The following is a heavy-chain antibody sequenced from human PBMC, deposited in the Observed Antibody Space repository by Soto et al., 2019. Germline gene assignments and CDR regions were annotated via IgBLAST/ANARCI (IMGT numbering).Heavy chain of an antibody. D-gene: IGHD2-21*01. Sequence: EVQLVESGGGLVNPGGSLRLSCAASGFTFTDYTMNWVRQAPGKGLEWVSSISSGSNSIYYVDSLKGRFTIYRDNAKNSLFLQMSSLRAEDTAVYYCARTDIVVFPPPRNFSFHMDVWGKGTTVTVSS. J-gene: IGHJ6*03. V-gene: IGHV3-21*01. CDR2: ISSGSNSI. CDR1: GFTFTDYT. CDR3: ARTDIVVFPPPRNFSFHMDV.